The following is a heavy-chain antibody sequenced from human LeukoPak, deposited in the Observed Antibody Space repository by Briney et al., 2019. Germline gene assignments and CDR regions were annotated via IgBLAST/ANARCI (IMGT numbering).Heavy chain of an antibody. D-gene: IGHD3-9*01. CDR2: ITGSGGNT. J-gene: IGHJ4*02. CDR1: GFTFSNYA. Sequence: GGSLRLSCAASGFTFSNYAMSWVRQAPGKGLEWVSAITGSGGNTYYADSVKGRFTISRDNSKNTVFLQMNSLRAEDTAVYYCAKWGDYDVLTGYYVSDYRGQGTPVTVSS. V-gene: IGHV3-23*01. CDR3: AKWGDYDVLTGYYVSDY.